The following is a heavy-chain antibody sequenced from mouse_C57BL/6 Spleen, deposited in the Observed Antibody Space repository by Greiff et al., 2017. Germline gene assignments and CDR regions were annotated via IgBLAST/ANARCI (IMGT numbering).Heavy chain of an antibody. CDR2: INPNNGGT. CDR1: GYTFTDYN. Sequence: VQLQQSGPELVKPGASVKIPCKASGYTFTDYNMDWVKQSHGKSLEWIGDINPNNGGTIYNQKFKGKATLTVDKSSSTAYMELRSLTSEDTAVYYCARRGTTVVEGFAYWGQGTLVTVSA. J-gene: IGHJ3*01. V-gene: IGHV1-18*01. D-gene: IGHD1-1*01. CDR3: ARRGTTVVEGFAY.